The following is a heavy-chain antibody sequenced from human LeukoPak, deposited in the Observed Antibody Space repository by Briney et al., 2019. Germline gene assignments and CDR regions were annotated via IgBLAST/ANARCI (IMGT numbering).Heavy chain of an antibody. Sequence: GGSLRLSCAASGFALSDYWMHWVRQAPGKGLVWVSLITNDGRGTTYADSVRDRFTTSRDTAKNTMYLQMNSLSAEDTAVYYCARGGVVGALDFWGQGTLVTVSS. V-gene: IGHV3-74*01. CDR2: ITNDGRGT. D-gene: IGHD1-26*01. J-gene: IGHJ4*02. CDR3: ARGGVVGALDF. CDR1: GFALSDYW.